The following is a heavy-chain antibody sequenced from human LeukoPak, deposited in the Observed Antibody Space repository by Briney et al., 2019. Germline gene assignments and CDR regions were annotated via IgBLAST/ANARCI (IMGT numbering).Heavy chain of an antibody. CDR1: GFTFSNAW. D-gene: IGHD2-15*01. J-gene: IGHJ4*02. CDR2: IKSKSDAGTT. V-gene: IGHV3-15*01. CDR3: TTKRYLGYCGGGSCYLN. Sequence: GGSLRLSCAASGFTFSNAWMTWVRQAPGKGLEWVGRIKSKSDAGTTDYAAPVKGRFTISRDDSKNTLYLQMNSLKTEDTAVYYCTTKRYLGYCGGGSCYLNWGQGTLVTVSS.